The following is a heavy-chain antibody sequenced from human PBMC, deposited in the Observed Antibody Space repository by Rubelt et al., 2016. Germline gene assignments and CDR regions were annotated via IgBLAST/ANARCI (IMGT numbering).Heavy chain of an antibody. J-gene: IGHJ4*02. Sequence: QVQLVQSGAEVKKPGASVKVSCKASGYTFTSYGISWVRQAPGQGLEWMGWISAYNGNTNYAQKLQARVTMTTDTSTGTAYMELRSLRSDDTAVYYCARDLPPFRRYNWNFPLDYWGQGTLVTVSS. CDR2: ISAYNGNT. V-gene: IGHV1-18*01. CDR1: GYTFTSYG. D-gene: IGHD1-7*01. CDR3: ARDLPPFRRYNWNFPLDY.